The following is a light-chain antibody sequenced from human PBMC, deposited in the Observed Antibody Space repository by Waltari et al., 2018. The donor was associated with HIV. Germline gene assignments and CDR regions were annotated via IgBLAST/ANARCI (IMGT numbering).Light chain of an antibody. CDR2: GAA. CDR1: QSVSSN. J-gene: IGKJ1*01. V-gene: IGKV3-15*01. CDR3: QQYNNWPRT. Sequence: EIVMTQSPATLSVSPGERATLSCRARQSVSSNLAWYQQKPGQAPRLLIYGAASRATGIPARFSGSGSGTEFTLIISSLQSEDFAVYYCQQYNNWPRTFGQGTKVEIK.